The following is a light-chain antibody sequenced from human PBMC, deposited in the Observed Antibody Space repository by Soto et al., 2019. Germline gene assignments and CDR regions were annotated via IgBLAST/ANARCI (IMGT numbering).Light chain of an antibody. CDR2: DAI. CDR1: QNIHNH. V-gene: IGKV3-15*01. Sequence: DKLMSQSPATLSVSPGERVTLSCRASQNIHNHMSWFLQKPGQTPRLLIYDAIIRAPDVPARFSGIWSETELTLSMNSLQSEDFAVYYSQQYDTWPLTFGGGTKVDIK. J-gene: IGKJ4*01. CDR3: QQYDTWPLT.